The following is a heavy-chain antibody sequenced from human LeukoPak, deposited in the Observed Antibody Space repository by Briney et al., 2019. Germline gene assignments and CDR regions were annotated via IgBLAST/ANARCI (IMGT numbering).Heavy chain of an antibody. Sequence: GGSLRLSCAASGFTFSSYSMNWVRQAPGKGLEWVSSISSSSSYIYYADSVKGRFTISRDNAKNSLYLQMNSLRVEDTAVYYCARDPFYDSSGYCWGQGTLVTVSS. D-gene: IGHD3-22*01. CDR3: ARDPFYDSSGYC. V-gene: IGHV3-21*01. CDR1: GFTFSSYS. J-gene: IGHJ4*02. CDR2: ISSSSSYI.